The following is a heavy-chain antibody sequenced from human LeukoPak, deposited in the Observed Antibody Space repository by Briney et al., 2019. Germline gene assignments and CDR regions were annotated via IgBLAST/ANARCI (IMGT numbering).Heavy chain of an antibody. J-gene: IGHJ5*02. CDR3: ARYSSSSSWFDP. CDR1: GGTFSSYA. Sequence: SVKVSCKASGGTFSSYAISWVRQAPGQELEWMGGIIPIFGTANYAQKFQGRVTITADESTSTAYMELSSLRSEDTAVYYCARYSSSSSWFDPWGQGTLVTVSS. V-gene: IGHV1-69*13. CDR2: IIPIFGTA. D-gene: IGHD6-6*01.